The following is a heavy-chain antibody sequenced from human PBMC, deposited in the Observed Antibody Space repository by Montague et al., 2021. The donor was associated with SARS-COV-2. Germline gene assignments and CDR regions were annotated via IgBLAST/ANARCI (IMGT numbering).Heavy chain of an antibody. Sequence: SVKVSCKASGYTISHYGVSWVRQAPGQGPEWMGRISGYNGNKHFAQNVQGRLTLTIDTATSTAYMDLRNLRPDDTAVYFCARDGGRGDYFYGIDVWGQETPVTVSS. CDR2: ISGYNGNK. CDR3: ARDGGRGDYFYGIDV. D-gene: IGHD3-16*01. V-gene: IGHV1-18*01. CDR1: GYTISHYG. J-gene: IGHJ6*02.